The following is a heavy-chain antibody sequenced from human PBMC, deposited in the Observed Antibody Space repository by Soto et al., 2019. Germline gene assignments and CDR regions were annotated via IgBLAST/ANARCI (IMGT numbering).Heavy chain of an antibody. V-gene: IGHV3-23*01. J-gene: IGHJ5*02. CDR3: AKRTKPEYCSGTTCMGNWFDP. CDR2: ISGSGGDT. CDR1: AFTFSSYA. Sequence: PGGSLRLSCAAPAFTFSSYAMTWVRQAPGKGLEWVSAISGSGGDTYYADSVRGRFTISRDNSKNTLYLQMNSLRAEDSAIYYCAKRTKPEYCSGTTCMGNWFDPWGQGTVVTVSS. D-gene: IGHD2-2*01.